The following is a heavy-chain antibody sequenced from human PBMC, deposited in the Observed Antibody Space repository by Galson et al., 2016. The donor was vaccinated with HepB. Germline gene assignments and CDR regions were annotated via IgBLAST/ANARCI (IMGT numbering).Heavy chain of an antibody. J-gene: IGHJ4*02. D-gene: IGHD4-11*01. CDR1: TFSITTGYY. CDR2: IYHSGSS. V-gene: IGHV4-38-2*02. Sequence: ETLSLTCSVSTFSITTGYYWGWIRQPPGMGLEWIGSIYHSGSSDYNVSLNSRVTISVDTSKDQFSLKVTSVTAADTAVYFCARGDYLSYYFDYWGQGILVTVSS. CDR3: ARGDYLSYYFDY.